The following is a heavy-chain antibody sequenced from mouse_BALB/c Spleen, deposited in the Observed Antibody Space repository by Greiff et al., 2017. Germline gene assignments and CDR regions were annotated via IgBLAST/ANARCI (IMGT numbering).Heavy chain of an antibody. CDR1: GYSFTGYN. CDR3: ARRAYGSSLYAMDY. J-gene: IGHJ4*01. CDR2: ISTYYGDA. Sequence: VQLQQSGPELEKPGASVKISCKASGYSFTGYNMNWVKQSNGKSLEWIGVISTYYGDASYNQKFKGKSTMTVDKASSTAYMELARLTSEDSAIYYCARRAYGSSLYAMDYWGQGTSVTVSS. D-gene: IGHD1-1*01. V-gene: IGHV1-39*01.